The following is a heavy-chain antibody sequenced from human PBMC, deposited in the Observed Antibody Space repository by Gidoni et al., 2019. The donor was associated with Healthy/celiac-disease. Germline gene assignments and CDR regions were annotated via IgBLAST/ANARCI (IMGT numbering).Heavy chain of an antibody. D-gene: IGHD2-8*01. V-gene: IGHV3-9*01. CDR3: AKVVRFAPWYFDL. CDR2: ISWNSGSI. CDR1: GFTFDDYA. J-gene: IGHJ2*01. Sequence: EVQLVESGGGLVQPGRSLRLSCAASGFTFDDYAMHWVRQAPGKGLEWVSGISWNSGSIGYADSVKGRFTISRDNAKNSLYLQMNSLRAEDTALYYCAKVVRFAPWYFDLWGRGTLVTVSS.